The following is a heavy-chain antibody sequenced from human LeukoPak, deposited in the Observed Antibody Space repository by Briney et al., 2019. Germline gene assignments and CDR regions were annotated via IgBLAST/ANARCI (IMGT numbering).Heavy chain of an antibody. D-gene: IGHD2-15*01. CDR1: GGSISNYF. CDR3: ARVGGGNYYYYGMDV. J-gene: IGHJ6*02. V-gene: IGHV4-59*01. CDR2: IYYSGST. Sequence: SETLSLTCTVSGGSISNYFWSWVRQPPGKGLEWVGYIYYSGSTNYNPSLKSRVTISVDTFKSQFSLKLNSVTAADTAVYYCARVGGGNYYYYGMDVWGQGTTVTVSS.